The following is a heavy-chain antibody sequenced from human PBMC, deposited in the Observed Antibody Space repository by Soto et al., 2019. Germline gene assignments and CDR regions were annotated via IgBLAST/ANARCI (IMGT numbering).Heavy chain of an antibody. V-gene: IGHV4-34*01. Sequence: QVQLQQWGAGLLKPSETLSLTCAVYGGSFSGYYWSWIRQPPGKGLEWIGEINNSGSTNYNPSLKSRVTISVDPSKNQFSLKLSSVTAADTAVYYCARSGSVVVAAIVRGARRFDPWGQGTLVTVSS. J-gene: IGHJ5*02. CDR2: INNSGST. CDR1: GGSFSGYY. D-gene: IGHD2-15*01. CDR3: ARSGSVVVAAIVRGARRFDP.